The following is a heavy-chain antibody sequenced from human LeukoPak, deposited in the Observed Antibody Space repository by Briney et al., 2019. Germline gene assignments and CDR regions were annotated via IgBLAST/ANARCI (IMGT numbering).Heavy chain of an antibody. CDR3: AKDSTPYYDSGNNWFDP. Sequence: PGGSLRLSCAASGFTFDDYAMHWVRQAPGKGLEWVSGISWNSGSIGYADSVKGRFTISRDNAKNSLYLQMNSLRAEDTALYYCAKDSTPYYDSGNNWFDPWGQGTLVTVSS. CDR1: GFTFDDYA. J-gene: IGHJ5*02. CDR2: ISWNSGSI. D-gene: IGHD3-10*01. V-gene: IGHV3-9*01.